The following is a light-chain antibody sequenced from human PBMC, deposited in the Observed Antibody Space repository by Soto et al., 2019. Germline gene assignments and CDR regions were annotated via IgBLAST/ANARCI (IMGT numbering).Light chain of an antibody. Sequence: QSVLTQPASVSGSPGQSITISCTGTSSDVGGYNLVSWYQQHPGKAPKLMIYEDSKRPSGVSNRFSGSKSGNTASLTISGLQAEDEADYYCCSYAGSSTWVFGGGTKVTVL. CDR3: CSYAGSSTWV. J-gene: IGLJ3*02. CDR1: SSDVGGYNL. CDR2: EDS. V-gene: IGLV2-23*01.